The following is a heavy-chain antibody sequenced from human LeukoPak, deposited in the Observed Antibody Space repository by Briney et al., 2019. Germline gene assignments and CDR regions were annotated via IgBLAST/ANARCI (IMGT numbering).Heavy chain of an antibody. V-gene: IGHV3-53*01. Sequence: GGSLRLSCAASGSTVSSNYMSWVRQAPGKGLEWVSVIYSGGSTYYADSVKGRFTISRDNSKSTLYPQMNSLRAEDTAVYYCARERGGPWGEVGYFDYWGQGTLVTVSS. D-gene: IGHD7-27*01. CDR3: ARERGGPWGEVGYFDY. CDR1: GSTVSSNY. J-gene: IGHJ4*02. CDR2: IYSGGST.